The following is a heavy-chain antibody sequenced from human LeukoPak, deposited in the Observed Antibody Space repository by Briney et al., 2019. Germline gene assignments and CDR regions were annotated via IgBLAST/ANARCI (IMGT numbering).Heavy chain of an antibody. CDR1: GFTFSSYS. CDR2: ISSSSSYI. Sequence: GGSLRLSCAASGFTFSSYSMNWVRQAPGKGLEWVSSISSSSSYIYYADSVKGRFTISRDNAKNSLYLPMNSLRAEDTAVYYCARDSSGSYWGNDAFDIWGQGTMVTVSS. J-gene: IGHJ3*02. V-gene: IGHV3-21*01. D-gene: IGHD1-26*01. CDR3: ARDSSGSYWGNDAFDI.